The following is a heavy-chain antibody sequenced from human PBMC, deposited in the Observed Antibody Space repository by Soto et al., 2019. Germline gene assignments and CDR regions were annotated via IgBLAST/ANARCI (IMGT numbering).Heavy chain of an antibody. V-gene: IGHV4-59*01. CDR1: GGSISTYY. J-gene: IGHJ4*02. Sequence: PSETLSLTCTVSGGSISTYYWSWIRQPPGKGLEWTGYIYYSGSTNYNPSLKSRVTISVDTSKNQFSLKLSSVTAADTAVYYCAKGYDDSGYFPFDYWGEGTLVTVSS. D-gene: IGHD3-22*01. CDR3: AKGYDDSGYFPFDY. CDR2: IYYSGST.